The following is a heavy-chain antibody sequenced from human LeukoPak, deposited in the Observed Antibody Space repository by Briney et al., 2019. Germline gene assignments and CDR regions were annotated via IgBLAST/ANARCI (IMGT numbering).Heavy chain of an antibody. D-gene: IGHD2-15*01. CDR2: ISAYNGNT. V-gene: IGHV1-18*01. CDR1: GYTFTSYG. CDR3: ARVLGYCSGGSCYFDY. Sequence: ASVKVSCKASGYTFTSYGISWVRQAPGQGLEWMGRISAYNGNTNYAQKLQGRVTMTTDTSTSTAYMELRSLRSDDTAVYYCARVLGYCSGGSCYFDYWGQGTLVTVSS. J-gene: IGHJ4*02.